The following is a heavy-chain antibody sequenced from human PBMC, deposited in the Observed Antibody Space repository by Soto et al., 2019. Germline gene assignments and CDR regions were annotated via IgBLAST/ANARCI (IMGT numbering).Heavy chain of an antibody. D-gene: IGHD2-21*02. CDR3: ARLQLGGDRMLNWFDP. V-gene: IGHV1-18*01. Sequence: ASVKVSCKAQGYIFNKYGIGWVRQAPGHGLEWMGLINVYNGDRKVAQKFQDRVSMTTDTATDTAYMELKSLRSGDTAVYYCARLQLGGDRMLNWFDPWGQGTLVTVSS. CDR2: INVYNGDR. CDR1: GYIFNKYG. J-gene: IGHJ5*02.